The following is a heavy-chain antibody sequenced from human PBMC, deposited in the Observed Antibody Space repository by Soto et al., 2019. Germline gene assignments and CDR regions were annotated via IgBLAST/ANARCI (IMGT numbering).Heavy chain of an antibody. Sequence: DVQLVESGGGLVQPGRSLRLSCAASGFTFDDYAMHWVRQAPGKGLEWVSGISWNSGSIGYADSVKGRFTISRDNAKNSLYLQMNSLRAEDTALYYCAKENCSGGSCFINWFDPWGQGTLVTVSS. CDR3: AKENCSGGSCFINWFDP. J-gene: IGHJ5*02. V-gene: IGHV3-9*01. CDR2: ISWNSGSI. D-gene: IGHD2-15*01. CDR1: GFTFDDYA.